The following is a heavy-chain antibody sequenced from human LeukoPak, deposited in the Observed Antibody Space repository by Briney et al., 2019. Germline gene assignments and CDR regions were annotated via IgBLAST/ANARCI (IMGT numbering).Heavy chain of an antibody. CDR3: AKDLWYFDY. D-gene: IGHD3-16*01. CDR2: IVGSGVTT. Sequence: GGSLRLSCAASGFTFSSFAMSWVRQAPGKGLEWVSAIVGSGVTTYYADSVKGRFAISRDNSKNTLYLQMNSLRAEDTAVYYCAKDLWYFDYWGQGTLVTVSS. V-gene: IGHV3-23*01. CDR1: GFTFSSFA. J-gene: IGHJ4*02.